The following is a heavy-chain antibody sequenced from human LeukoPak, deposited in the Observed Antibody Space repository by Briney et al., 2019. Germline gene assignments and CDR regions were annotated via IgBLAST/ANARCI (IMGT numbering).Heavy chain of an antibody. V-gene: IGHV4-34*01. CDR2: INHSGST. D-gene: IGHD6-13*01. CDR1: GGSFSGYD. J-gene: IGHJ4*02. Sequence: SETLSLTCAVDGGSFSGYDWSWIRQPPGKGLDWIGEINHSGSTNYNPSLKSPVTISVDTSKNQFSLKLSSVTAAATAVYYCARGGGSSSWGQGTLDTVPS. CDR3: ARGGGSSS.